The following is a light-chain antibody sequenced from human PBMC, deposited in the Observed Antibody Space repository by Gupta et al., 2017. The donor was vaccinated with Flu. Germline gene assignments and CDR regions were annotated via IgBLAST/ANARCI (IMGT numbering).Light chain of an antibody. J-gene: IGLJ3*02. V-gene: IGLV2-23*01. CDR2: EGS. CDR1: SSDVGSYNL. Sequence: APTQPASVSGSPGQSITISCTGTSSDVGSYNLLYWYQQHPAKAPKLMLYEGSMRPAGVASRFSGSKSVNTASLTISGPEEEDDADYYCCSDASSINWVFGGGTKRTVL. CDR3: CSDASSINWV.